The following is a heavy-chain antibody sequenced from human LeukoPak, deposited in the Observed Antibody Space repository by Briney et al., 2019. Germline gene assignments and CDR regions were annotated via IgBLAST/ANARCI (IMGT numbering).Heavy chain of an antibody. J-gene: IGHJ3*02. D-gene: IGHD1-26*01. CDR2: ISYDGSNK. CDR3: ATSGRIKRDAFDI. V-gene: IGHV3-30*03. Sequence: GRSLRLSCAASGFTFGNYGMHWVRQAPGKGLEWVAVISYDGSNKYYADSVKGRFTISRDNSKNTLYLQMNSLRAEDTAVYYCATSGRIKRDAFDIWGQGTMVTVSS. CDR1: GFTFGNYG.